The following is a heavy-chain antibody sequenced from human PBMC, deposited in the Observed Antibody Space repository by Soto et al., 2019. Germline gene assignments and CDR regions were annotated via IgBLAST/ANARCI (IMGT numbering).Heavy chain of an antibody. D-gene: IGHD3-10*01. CDR3: ARDPYYGSDYYYYYGMDV. CDR1: GYTFTSYG. J-gene: IGHJ6*02. Sequence: QVQLVQSGAEVKKPGASVKVSCKASGYTFTSYGITWVRQAPGQGLEWTGWISAYNGNTNYAQKLQGRVTMTTDTSTSTAYMELRSLRSDDTAVYYCARDPYYGSDYYYYYGMDVWGQGTTVTVSS. V-gene: IGHV1-18*01. CDR2: ISAYNGNT.